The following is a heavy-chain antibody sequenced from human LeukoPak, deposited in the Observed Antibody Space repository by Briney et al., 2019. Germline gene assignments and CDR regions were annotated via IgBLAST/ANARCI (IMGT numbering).Heavy chain of an antibody. J-gene: IGHJ4*02. CDR3: AKDLTVIRY. Sequence: GGSPRLSCAASGFTFGDYSMNWVRQAPGEGLEWLSFITSGSTTMYYADSVKGRFTISRDNSKNTLYLQMNSLRAEDTAVYYCAKDLTVIRYWGQGTLVTVSS. CDR1: GFTFGDYS. D-gene: IGHD2-21*02. CDR2: ITSGSTTM. V-gene: IGHV3-48*01.